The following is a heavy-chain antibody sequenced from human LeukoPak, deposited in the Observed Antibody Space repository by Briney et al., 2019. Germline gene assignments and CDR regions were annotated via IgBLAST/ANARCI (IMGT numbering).Heavy chain of an antibody. V-gene: IGHV3-30*02. D-gene: IGHD6-19*01. J-gene: IGHJ3*02. CDR3: AKDSGWYYAFDI. Sequence: GGSLRLSCAASGFTFSSYGMHWVRQAPGKGLEWVAFIRYDGSNKYYADSVKGRFTISRDNSKNTLYLQMNSLRAEDTAVYHCAKDSGWYYAFDIWGQGTMVTVSS. CDR2: IRYDGSNK. CDR1: GFTFSSYG.